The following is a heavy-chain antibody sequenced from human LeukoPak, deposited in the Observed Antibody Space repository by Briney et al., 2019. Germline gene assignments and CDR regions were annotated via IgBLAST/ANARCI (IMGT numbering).Heavy chain of an antibody. CDR1: GGSISSSSYY. J-gene: IGHJ6*03. CDR3: ARHGAVFPYCYMDV. Sequence: SETLSLTCTVSGGSISSSSYYWGWLRQPPGKGLEWIGSIYYSGSTYYNPSLKSRVTISVDTSKNQFSLKVSSVTAADTAVYYCARHGAVFPYCYMDVWGKGTTVTISS. V-gene: IGHV4-39*01. D-gene: IGHD2/OR15-2a*01. CDR2: IYYSGST.